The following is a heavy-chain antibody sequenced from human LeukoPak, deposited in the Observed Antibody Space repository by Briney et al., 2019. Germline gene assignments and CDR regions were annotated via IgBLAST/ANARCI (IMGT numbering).Heavy chain of an antibody. D-gene: IGHD2-15*01. CDR1: GFTFSRYW. CDR2: ISADGSVT. J-gene: IGHJ5*02. CDR3: ATAGGDGSRMGFDP. Sequence: PGGSLRLSCADSGFTFSRYWMHWVRQTPGKGLVWVSCISADGSVTRYGDSVKGRFTISRDNTKSTLYLQMHSLRAEDTAVYYCATAGGDGSRMGFDPWGQGTLVTVSS. V-gene: IGHV3-74*01.